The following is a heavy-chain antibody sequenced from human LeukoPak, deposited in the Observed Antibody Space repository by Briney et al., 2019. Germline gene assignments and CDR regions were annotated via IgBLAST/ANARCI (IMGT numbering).Heavy chain of an antibody. Sequence: SETLSLTCSVSNYSINNDFFWGWIRQPPGKGLEWIANTHYSGSSSFNPSLGSRVTMSVDTSKNHFSLKLTSVTAADKAVYYCASMSRGVILGPNYYSYYMDVWGKGATVIVSS. D-gene: IGHD3-10*01. CDR1: NYSINNDFF. CDR2: THYSGSS. J-gene: IGHJ6*03. CDR3: ASMSRGVILGPNYYSYYMDV. V-gene: IGHV4-38-2*02.